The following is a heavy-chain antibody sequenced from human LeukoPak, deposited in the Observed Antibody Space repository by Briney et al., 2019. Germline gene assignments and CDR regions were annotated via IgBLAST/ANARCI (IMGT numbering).Heavy chain of an antibody. J-gene: IGHJ4*02. V-gene: IGHV1-8*01. D-gene: IGHD6-13*01. CDR3: ARGIAAAGGPDY. CDR1: GYTFTSYD. Sequence: ASVKVSCKASGYTFTSYDIHWVRQATGQGLAWMGWMNPNSGNTGYAQKFQGRVTMTRNTSISTAYMELSSLRSEDTAVYYCARGIAAAGGPDYWGQGTLVTVSS. CDR2: MNPNSGNT.